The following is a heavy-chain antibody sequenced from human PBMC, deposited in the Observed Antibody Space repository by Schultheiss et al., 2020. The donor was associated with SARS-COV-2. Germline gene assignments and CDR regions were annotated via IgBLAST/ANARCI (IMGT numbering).Heavy chain of an antibody. CDR1: GFTFSSYA. CDR3: ASSCSSTSCDRDY. D-gene: IGHD2-2*02. CDR2: ISYDGSNK. J-gene: IGHJ4*02. Sequence: GESLKISCAASGFTFSSYAMHWVRQAPGKGLEWVAVISYDGSNKYYADSVKGRFTISRDNSKNTLYLQMNSLRAEDTAVYYCASSCSSTSCDRDYWGQGTLVTVSS. V-gene: IGHV3-30*04.